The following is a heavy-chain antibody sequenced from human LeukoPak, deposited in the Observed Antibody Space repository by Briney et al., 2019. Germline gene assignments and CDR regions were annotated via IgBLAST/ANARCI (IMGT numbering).Heavy chain of an antibody. CDR1: GFTFDDYA. CDR3: AKDPQRWLQSGTFFDY. D-gene: IGHD5-24*01. CDR2: ISWNSGSI. V-gene: IGHV3-9*03. J-gene: IGHJ4*02. Sequence: GGSLRLSCAAPGFTFDDYAMHWVRQAPGKGLEWVSGISWNSGSIGYADSVKGRFTISRDNAKNSLYLQMNSLRAEDMALYYCAKDPQRWLQSGTFFDYWGQGTLVTVSS.